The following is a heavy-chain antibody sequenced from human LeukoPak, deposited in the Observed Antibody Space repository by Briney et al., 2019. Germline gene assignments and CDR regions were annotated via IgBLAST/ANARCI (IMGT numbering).Heavy chain of an antibody. D-gene: IGHD5-12*01. CDR1: GFTFSSYW. Sequence: GGSLRLSCAASGFTFSSYWMTWVRQAPGKGLEWVANIKQDGGEKSYVDSVKGRFTISRDNAKNSLYLQMNSLRAEDTAVYYCAREYFGYEIDYWGQGTLVTVSS. CDR3: AREYFGYEIDY. V-gene: IGHV3-7*01. J-gene: IGHJ4*02. CDR2: IKQDGGEK.